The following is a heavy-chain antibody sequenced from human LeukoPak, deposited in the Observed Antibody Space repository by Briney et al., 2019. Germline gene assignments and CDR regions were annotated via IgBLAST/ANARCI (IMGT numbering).Heavy chain of an antibody. CDR1: GGSISSYY. Sequence: PSETLSLTCTVSGGSISSYYWSWIRQPPGKGLEWIGYIYNSGSTNYNPSLKSRLTISVDTSKNQFSLKLSSVTAADTAVYYCARTRYYGSGSTVDYWGQGTLVTVSS. D-gene: IGHD3-10*01. J-gene: IGHJ4*02. CDR3: ARTRYYGSGSTVDY. V-gene: IGHV4-59*01. CDR2: IYNSGST.